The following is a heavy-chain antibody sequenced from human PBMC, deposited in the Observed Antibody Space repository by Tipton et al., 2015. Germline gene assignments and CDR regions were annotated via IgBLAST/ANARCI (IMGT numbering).Heavy chain of an antibody. CDR2: INHSGST. Sequence: LRLSCAVYGGSFSGYYWSWIRQPPGKGLEWIGEINHSGSTNYNPSLKSRVTISVDTSKNQFSLKLSHVTAADTAVYYCARDQVVVLPAAGGPNDYYYYGLDVWGQGTTVTVSS. D-gene: IGHD2-2*01. V-gene: IGHV4-34*01. CDR3: ARDQVVVLPAAGGPNDYYYYGLDV. CDR1: GGSFSGYY. J-gene: IGHJ6*02.